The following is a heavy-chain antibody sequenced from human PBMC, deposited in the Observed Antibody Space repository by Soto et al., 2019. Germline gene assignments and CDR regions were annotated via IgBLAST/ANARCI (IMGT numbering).Heavy chain of an antibody. CDR3: AKDLDGGPDY. J-gene: IGHJ4*02. V-gene: IGHV3-30*18. CDR2: ISYAGSNK. D-gene: IGHD3-16*01. CDR1: GFTFSTYG. Sequence: QVQLVESGGGVVQPGRSLRLSCAASGFTFSTYGMHWVRQAPGKGLEWVAVISYAGSNKYYADSVKGRFTISRDTSKNTVDLQMNSLRAEDTAVYYCAKDLDGGPDYWGQGALVTVSS.